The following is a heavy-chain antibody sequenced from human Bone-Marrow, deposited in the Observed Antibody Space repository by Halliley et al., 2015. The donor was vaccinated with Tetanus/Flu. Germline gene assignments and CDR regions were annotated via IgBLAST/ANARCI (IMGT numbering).Heavy chain of an antibody. CDR1: GGSVSSSSYY. D-gene: IGHD6-19*01. J-gene: IGHJ4*02. V-gene: IGHV4-61*01. CDR2: IYYRGNT. CDR3: ARVAGSGWPRGQFDY. Sequence: TLSLTCTVSGGSVSSSSYYWSWIRQPPGKGLEWIEYIYYRGNTNYNPSLKRRVTVSVDTSKNQFSLKLSSVTAGDTAGYYCARVAGSGWPRGQFDYWGQGSLVTVSS.